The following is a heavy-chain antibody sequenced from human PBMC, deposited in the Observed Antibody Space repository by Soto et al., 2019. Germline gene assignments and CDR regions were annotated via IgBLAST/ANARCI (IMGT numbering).Heavy chain of an antibody. D-gene: IGHD5-18*01. J-gene: IGHJ4*02. V-gene: IGHV4-59*08. CDR1: GGSINSYY. Sequence: SETLSLTCTVSGGSINSYYWTWIRQPPGKGLEWIGYIYYSGTTNYNPSLKSRLTMSVDTSKNQFSLKLTSVTAADTAVYYCARNEGYSYGQFPFDYWGQGKLVTVS. CDR2: IYYSGTT. CDR3: ARNEGYSYGQFPFDY.